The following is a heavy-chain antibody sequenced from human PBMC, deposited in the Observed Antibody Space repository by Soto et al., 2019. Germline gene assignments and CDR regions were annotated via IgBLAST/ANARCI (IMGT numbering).Heavy chain of an antibody. CDR3: ARSVAHYYDSSGYQDFDY. Sequence: QVQLVQSGAEVKKPGSSVKVSCKASGGTFSSYAISWVRQAPGQGLEWMGGIIPIFGTANYAQKFQGRVTITADESTSTAYMELSSLRSEDTAVYYCARSVAHYYDSSGYQDFDYWGQGTLVTVSS. J-gene: IGHJ4*02. V-gene: IGHV1-69*01. CDR2: IIPIFGTA. D-gene: IGHD3-22*01. CDR1: GGTFSSYA.